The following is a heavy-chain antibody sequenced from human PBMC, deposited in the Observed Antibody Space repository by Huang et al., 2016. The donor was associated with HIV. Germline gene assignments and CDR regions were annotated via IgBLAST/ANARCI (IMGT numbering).Heavy chain of an antibody. CDR1: GGTFSSYV. CDR2: ITPIFDKT. Sequence: QVQLVQSGAEVKKPGSSVKVSCKASGGTFSSYVISWVRQAPGQGLEWMGGITPIFDKTNYAQKFQGRVTIIADESTRTDYMEMSSLRTEDTATYYCATGPRGSGSFNWGQGTLVIVSS. CDR3: ATGPRGSGSFN. J-gene: IGHJ4*02. D-gene: IGHD1-26*01. V-gene: IGHV1-69*01.